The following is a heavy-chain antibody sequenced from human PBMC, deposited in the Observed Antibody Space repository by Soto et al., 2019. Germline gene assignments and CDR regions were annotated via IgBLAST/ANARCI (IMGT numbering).Heavy chain of an antibody. V-gene: IGHV4-34*01. CDR3: ARGRRRAPLNSSSWYPRAPFDY. D-gene: IGHD6-13*01. CDR1: GGSFSGYY. Sequence: PSETLSLTCAVYGGSFSGYYWSWIRQPPGKGLEWIGEINHSGSTNYNPSLKSRVTISVDTSKNQFSLKLSSVTAADTAVYYYARGRRRAPLNSSSWYPRAPFDYWGQGTLVTVSS. CDR2: INHSGST. J-gene: IGHJ4*02.